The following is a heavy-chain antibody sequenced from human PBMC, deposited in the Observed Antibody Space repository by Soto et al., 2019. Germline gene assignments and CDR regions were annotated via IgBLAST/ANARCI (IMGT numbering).Heavy chain of an antibody. Sequence: KASETLSLTCAASGGSISNDYSWDWIRQPPGKGLEWIGHISQSDSTYYNPSLESRVTISVDRSKNQFSLKLRSVTAADTAVYFCARDGYNEVTQTDDGFDNWGQGIMVTVSS. V-gene: IGHV4-30-2*01. CDR3: ARDGYNEVTQTDDGFDN. CDR1: GGSISNDYS. CDR2: ISQSDST. J-gene: IGHJ3*02. D-gene: IGHD2-21*02.